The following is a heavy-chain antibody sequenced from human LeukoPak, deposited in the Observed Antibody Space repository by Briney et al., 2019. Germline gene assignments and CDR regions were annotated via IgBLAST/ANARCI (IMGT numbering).Heavy chain of an antibody. J-gene: IGHJ6*02. CDR3: ARVGITMVRGNYYYGMDV. CDR1: GGSLSGYY. V-gene: IGHV4-34*01. D-gene: IGHD3-10*01. CDR2: INHSGST. Sequence: SETLSLTCAVYGGSLSGYYWSWIRQPPGKGLEWIGEINHSGSTNYNPSLKSRVTISVDTSKNQFSLKLSSVTAADTAVYYCARVGITMVRGNYYYGMDVWGQGTTVTVSS.